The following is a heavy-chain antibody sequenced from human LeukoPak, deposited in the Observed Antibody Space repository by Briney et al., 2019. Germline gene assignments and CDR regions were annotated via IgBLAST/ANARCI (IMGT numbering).Heavy chain of an antibody. CDR1: GFTFSDYY. CDR2: ISSSGSTI. J-gene: IGHJ4*02. Sequence: PGGSLRLSCAASGFTFSDYYMSWIRQAPGKGLEGVSYISSSGSTIYYADSVKGRFTISRDNAKNSLYLQMNSLRAEDTAVYYCARAPIVQEMATMNYFDYWGQGTLVTVSS. V-gene: IGHV3-11*04. CDR3: ARAPIVQEMATMNYFDY. D-gene: IGHD5-24*01.